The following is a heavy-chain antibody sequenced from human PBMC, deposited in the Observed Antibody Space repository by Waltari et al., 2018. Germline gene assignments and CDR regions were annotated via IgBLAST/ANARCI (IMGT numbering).Heavy chain of an antibody. CDR1: GYPFSDPY. CDR3: ARDLFPNFWSGYGFDF. CDR2: INPKSGAT. Sequence: QVHLVQSGAEVRKPGASVRVPCKTSGYPFSDPYIFWVRQAPGQGLEWMGWINPKSGATNPAQKYQGRVTMTTDTSTNTVYMELRRLTSDDTAVYYCARDLFPNFWSGYGFDFWGQGTKVTVSS. V-gene: IGHV1-2*02. D-gene: IGHD3-3*01. J-gene: IGHJ3*01.